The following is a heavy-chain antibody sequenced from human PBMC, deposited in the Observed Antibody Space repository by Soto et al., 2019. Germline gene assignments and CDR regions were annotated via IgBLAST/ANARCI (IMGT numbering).Heavy chain of an antibody. J-gene: IGHJ3*01. Sequence: QVQLKESGPGLVKPADTLSLKGTVSGGSITPYYWSWIRQTPGGGLEWIGYVSYNGNTNYNPSLKSLVSISADTSKIEFSLKVTTLTAADASISFCARQQYTVVTAVDVLGQGTMVAVSS. D-gene: IGHD2-15*01. CDR2: VSYNGNT. CDR1: GGSITPYY. CDR3: ARQQYTVVTAVDV. V-gene: IGHV4-59*07.